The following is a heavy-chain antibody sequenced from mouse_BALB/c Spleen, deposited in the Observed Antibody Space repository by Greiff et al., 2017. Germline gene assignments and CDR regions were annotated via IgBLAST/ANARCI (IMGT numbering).Heavy chain of an antibody. Sequence: DVMLVESGGGLVKPGGSLKLSCAASGFTFSSYTMSWVRQTPEKRLEWVATISSGGSYTYYPDSVKGRFTISRDNAKNTLYLQMSSLKSEDTAMYYCTRDRTGPPFDYWGQGTTLTVSS. V-gene: IGHV5-6-4*01. CDR1: GFTFSSYT. D-gene: IGHD4-1*01. J-gene: IGHJ2*01. CDR3: TRDRTGPPFDY. CDR2: ISSGGSYT.